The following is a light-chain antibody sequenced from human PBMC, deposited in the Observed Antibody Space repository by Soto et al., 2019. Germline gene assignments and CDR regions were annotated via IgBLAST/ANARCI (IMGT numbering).Light chain of an antibody. CDR3: QQYGSSPPWT. CDR1: QRVSSSY. V-gene: IGKV3-20*01. CDR2: GAS. Sequence: EIMLKQSPGTLSLSPGERATLSCRASQRVSSSYLAWYQQKPGQAPRLLIYGASSRATGIPDRFRGSGSGTDFSLTISRLEPEDFAVYYCQQYGSSPPWTFGQGTKVEIK. J-gene: IGKJ1*01.